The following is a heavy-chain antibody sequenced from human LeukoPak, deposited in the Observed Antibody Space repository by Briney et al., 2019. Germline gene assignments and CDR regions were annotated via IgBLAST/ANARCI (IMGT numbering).Heavy chain of an antibody. J-gene: IGHJ4*02. CDR2: ISGNGGST. CDR1: GFTFSSYA. Sequence: PGGSLRLSCAASGFTFSSYAMSWVRQAPGKGLEWVSGISGNGGSTYYADSVKGRFTISRDNSKNTLYLQMNSLRADDTAVYFCAKDYYGSGSYLNYFDYWGQGTLVTVSS. D-gene: IGHD3-10*01. V-gene: IGHV3-23*01. CDR3: AKDYYGSGSYLNYFDY.